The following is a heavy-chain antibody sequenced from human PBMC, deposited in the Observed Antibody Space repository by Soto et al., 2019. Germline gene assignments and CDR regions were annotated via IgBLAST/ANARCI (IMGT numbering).Heavy chain of an antibody. CDR3: ARVHCSAGTCLDGLDF. Sequence: SQTLSLTCVISGDSVSSNGACWNWIRQSPSRGLQWMGRIYYRSKWFHDYAASVESRMAINPDTSRNQFSLQLNYVTPEDTAVYYCARVHCSAGTCLDGLDFWGQGTTVTVSS. J-gene: IGHJ6*02. CDR1: GDSVSSNGAC. D-gene: IGHD2-15*01. CDR2: IYYRSKWFH. V-gene: IGHV6-1*01.